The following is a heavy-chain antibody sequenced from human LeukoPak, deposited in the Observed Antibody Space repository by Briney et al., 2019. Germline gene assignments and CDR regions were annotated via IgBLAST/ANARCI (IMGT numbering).Heavy chain of an antibody. CDR3: ARGGSLVRGIIIQGNAFDI. V-gene: IGHV1-46*01. CDR2: INPSGGST. J-gene: IGHJ3*02. D-gene: IGHD3-10*01. Sequence: GASVKVSCKASGYTFTSYYMHWVRQAPGQGLEWMGIINPSGGSTSYAQKFQGRVTMTRNTSISTAYMELSSLRSEDTAVYYCARGGSLVRGIIIQGNAFDIWGQGTMVTVSS. CDR1: GYTFTSYY.